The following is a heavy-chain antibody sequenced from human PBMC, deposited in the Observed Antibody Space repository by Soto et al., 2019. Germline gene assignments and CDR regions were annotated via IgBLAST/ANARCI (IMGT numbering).Heavy chain of an antibody. D-gene: IGHD3-10*01. V-gene: IGHV4-34*02. Sequence: QVQLQQWGAGLLKPSETLSLTCAVYGGSFSGYQWSWIRQTPVKGLEWIGGFNDSGEINYNPSRKSRVTTLVAETKKKTSLKLSSAAGADTAVYYCARGGILWFGELSRSWGYYDYMDFWGKGTTVPVSS. CDR3: ARGGILWFGELSRSWGYYDYMDF. CDR1: GGSFSGYQ. J-gene: IGHJ6*03. CDR2: FNDSGEI.